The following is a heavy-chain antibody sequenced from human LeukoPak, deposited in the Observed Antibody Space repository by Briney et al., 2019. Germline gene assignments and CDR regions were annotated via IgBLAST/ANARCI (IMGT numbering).Heavy chain of an antibody. J-gene: IGHJ4*02. CDR2: ISAYNGNT. CDR3: ARDLITLVRGVIDY. D-gene: IGHD3-10*01. CDR1: GYTFTGYY. V-gene: IGHV1-18*04. Sequence: ASAKVSCKASGYTFTGYYMHWVRQAPGQGLEWMGWISAYNGNTNYAQKLQGRVTMTTDTSTSTAYMELRSLRSDDTAVYYCARDLITLVRGVIDYWGQGTLVTVSS.